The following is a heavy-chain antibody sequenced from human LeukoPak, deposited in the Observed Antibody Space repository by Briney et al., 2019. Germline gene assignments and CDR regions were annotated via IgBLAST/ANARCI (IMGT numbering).Heavy chain of an antibody. Sequence: PGGSLRLSCAASGFTFDDFGMHWVRQAPGKGLEWVSGISWNSGSIGYADSVKGRFTISRDNAKNSLYLQMNSLRAEDTALYYCAKDISSGAANWFDPWGQGTLVTVSS. J-gene: IGHJ5*02. CDR2: ISWNSGSI. CDR3: AKDISSGAANWFDP. CDR1: GFTFDDFG. V-gene: IGHV3-9*01. D-gene: IGHD3-22*01.